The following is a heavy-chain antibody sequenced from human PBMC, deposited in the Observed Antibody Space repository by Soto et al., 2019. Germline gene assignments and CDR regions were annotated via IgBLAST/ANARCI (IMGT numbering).Heavy chain of an antibody. CDR1: LLPLSTTGAG. V-gene: IGHV2-5*02. CDR2: IYCDDDK. CDR3: AHSGGVTTYYFDY. D-gene: IGHD4-17*01. Sequence: TLVHPPHPLTLTCTFSLLPLSTTGAGVGWTRQPPGKALEWLPLIYCDDDKRYSPSMKSSLNTTKATSENQEVLTMTNMDPVDTASYYCAHSGGVTTYYFDYWGQGTLVTGSS. J-gene: IGHJ4*02.